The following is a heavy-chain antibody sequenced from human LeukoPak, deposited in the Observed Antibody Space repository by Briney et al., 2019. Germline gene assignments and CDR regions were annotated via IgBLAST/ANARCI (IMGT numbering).Heavy chain of an antibody. CDR3: ARGIYYGMDG. CDR1: GFTFSSYD. J-gene: IGHJ6*02. Sequence: GGSLRLSCAASGFTFSSYDIHWVRQPTGKGLEWVSRIGTAGDPYYAGSVKGRFTISRENANNSLYLQMNSPRAGDTAVYYCARGIYYGMDGWGQGTTVTVSS. CDR2: IGTAGDP. V-gene: IGHV3-13*05.